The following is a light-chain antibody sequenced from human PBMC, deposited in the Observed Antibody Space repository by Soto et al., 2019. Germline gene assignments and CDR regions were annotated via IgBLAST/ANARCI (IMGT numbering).Light chain of an antibody. V-gene: IGKV3D-15*01. Sequence: ETLMTQSPANLSLSPGETATLSCRARQSISTNLAWYQQKLGQAPRLLIYGASTRATGIPARFSGSGSGTEFTLTISSLQSEDFAVYYCLQDYNLPRWTFGQGTKVDIK. CDR2: GAS. CDR3: LQDYNLPRWT. J-gene: IGKJ1*01. CDR1: QSISTN.